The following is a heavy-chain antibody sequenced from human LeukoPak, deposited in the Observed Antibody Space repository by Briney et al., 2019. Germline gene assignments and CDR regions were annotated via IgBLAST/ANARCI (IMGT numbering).Heavy chain of an antibody. CDR1: GFTFSSSV. CDR3: AKTLQPGSAFDI. V-gene: IGHV3-23*01. CDR2: ISGSGGKT. J-gene: IGHJ3*02. D-gene: IGHD1-14*01. Sequence: GGSLRLSCAASGFTFSSSVMTWVRQAPGKGLEWVSVISGSGGKTYYAGSVKGRFTISKDNSKNTLYLQMNSLRAEDTAVYYCAKTLQPGSAFDIWGQGTMVTVSS.